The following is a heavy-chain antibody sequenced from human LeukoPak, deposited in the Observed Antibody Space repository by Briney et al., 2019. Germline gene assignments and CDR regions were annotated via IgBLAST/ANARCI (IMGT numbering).Heavy chain of an antibody. CDR2: TRYDGTNN. D-gene: IGHD6-13*01. J-gene: IGHJ5*02. V-gene: IGHV3-30*02. CDR3: AKFGYSSTSPA. Sequence: AGGSLRLSCAASGFTFSSYGMHWVRQAPGKGLEWVAFTRYDGTNNYDADSVKGRFTISRDNSKTTLYLQMNSLRAEVTAVYYCAKFGYSSTSPAWGQGTLVTVSS. CDR1: GFTFSSYG.